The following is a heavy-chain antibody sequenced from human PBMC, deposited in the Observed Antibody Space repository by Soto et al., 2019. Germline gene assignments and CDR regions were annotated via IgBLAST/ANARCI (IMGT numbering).Heavy chain of an antibody. D-gene: IGHD2-2*01. CDR1: GFTFSSYS. CDR3: ARYENRNTQPEEN. J-gene: IGHJ4*02. V-gene: IGHV3-21*01. Sequence: GGSLRLSCAASGFTFSSYSMNWVRRAPGKGLEWVSSISSDSVHILYADSVKGRFTISRDNAKNSLYLQMNSLIAEDTAMYYCARYENRNTQPEENWGQGTLVTVSS. CDR2: ISSDSVHI.